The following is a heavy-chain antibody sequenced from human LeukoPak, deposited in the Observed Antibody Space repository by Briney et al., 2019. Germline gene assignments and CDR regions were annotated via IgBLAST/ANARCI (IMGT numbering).Heavy chain of an antibody. V-gene: IGHV5-51*01. CDR3: ARRYSSSWGNYYYYYMDV. D-gene: IGHD6-13*01. J-gene: IGHJ6*03. CDR2: IYPGDSDT. Sequence: GESLKISCKGSGYSFTNYWIGWVRQMPGQGLELMGIIYPGDSDTRYSPSFQGQVTISADKSISTAYLQWSSLKASDTAMYYCARRYSSSWGNYYYYYMDVWGKGTTVTVSS. CDR1: GYSFTNYW.